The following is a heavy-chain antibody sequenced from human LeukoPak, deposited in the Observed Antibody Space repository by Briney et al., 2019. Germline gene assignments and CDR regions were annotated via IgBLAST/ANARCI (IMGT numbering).Heavy chain of an antibody. J-gene: IGHJ4*02. Sequence: ASVKVSCKASGYTFTGKFLHWVRQAPGQGLEWMGWIDPNSGGTDYAQKFRGRVTMTRDTSTSTAYMDLSRLMPDDTAVYYCARDLSLTPRRDYFDYWGQGTLVTVSS. CDR3: ARDLSLTPRRDYFDY. V-gene: IGHV1-2*02. D-gene: IGHD1-14*01. CDR2: IDPNSGGT. CDR1: GYTFTGKF.